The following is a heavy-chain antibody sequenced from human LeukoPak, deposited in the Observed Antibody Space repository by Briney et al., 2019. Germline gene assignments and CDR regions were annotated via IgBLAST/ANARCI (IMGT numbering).Heavy chain of an antibody. CDR1: GGTFSSYA. D-gene: IGHD3-22*01. J-gene: IGHJ2*01. CDR3: ARDRRTYYYDSSGPTYFDL. CDR2: IIPIFGTA. Sequence: SVKGSCKASGGTFSSYAISWVRQAPGQGLEWMGRIIPIFGTANYAQKFQGRVTITTDESTSTAYMELSSLRSEDTAVYYCARDRRTYYYDSSGPTYFDLWGRGTLVTVSS. V-gene: IGHV1-69*05.